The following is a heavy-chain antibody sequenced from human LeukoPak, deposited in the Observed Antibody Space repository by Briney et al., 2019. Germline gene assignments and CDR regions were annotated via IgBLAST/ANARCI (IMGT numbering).Heavy chain of an antibody. CDR3: AKRGRGYCSGGSCFPSYYFDY. Sequence: PGGSLRLSCAASGFTFSSYGMHWVRQAPGKGLEWVAVISYDGSNKYYADSVKGRFTISRDNSKNTLYLQMNSLRAEDTAVYYCAKRGRGYCSGGSCFPSYYFDYWGQGTLVTVSS. J-gene: IGHJ4*02. CDR1: GFTFSSYG. V-gene: IGHV3-30*18. D-gene: IGHD2-15*01. CDR2: ISYDGSNK.